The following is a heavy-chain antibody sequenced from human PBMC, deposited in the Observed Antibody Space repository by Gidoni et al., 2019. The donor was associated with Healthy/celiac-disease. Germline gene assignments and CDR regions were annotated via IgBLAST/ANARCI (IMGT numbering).Heavy chain of an antibody. Sequence: EVQLVESGGGLVKPGGSLRLSCAASGFTFSSDSMNWVRQAPGKGLEWVSSISSSSSYIYYADSVKGRFTISRDNAKNSLYLQMNSLRAEDTAVYYCARVGGYSYGPFDYWGQGTLVTVSS. D-gene: IGHD5-18*01. J-gene: IGHJ4*02. V-gene: IGHV3-21*01. CDR1: GFTFSSDS. CDR3: ARVGGYSYGPFDY. CDR2: ISSSSSYI.